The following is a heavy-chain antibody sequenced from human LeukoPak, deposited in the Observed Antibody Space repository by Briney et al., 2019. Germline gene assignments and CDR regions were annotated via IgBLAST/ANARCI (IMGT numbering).Heavy chain of an antibody. CDR2: IYYSGST. CDR3: ARGGGLRYFDWLLDY. D-gene: IGHD3-9*01. J-gene: IGHJ4*02. Sequence: SETLSLTCTVSGGSISSYYWSWIRQPPGKGGEGIGYIYYSGSTNYNPSLKSRGTISVDTSKNQFSLKLSSVTAADTAVYYCARGGGLRYFDWLLDYWGQGTLVTVSS. V-gene: IGHV4-59*01. CDR1: GGSISSYY.